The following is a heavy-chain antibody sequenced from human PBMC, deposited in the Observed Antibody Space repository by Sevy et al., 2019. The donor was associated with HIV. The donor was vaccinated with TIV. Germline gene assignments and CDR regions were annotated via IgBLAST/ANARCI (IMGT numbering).Heavy chain of an antibody. CDR1: GFTFSSYA. V-gene: IGHV3-23*01. D-gene: IGHD3-10*02. Sequence: GGSLGLSCAASGFTFSSYAMTWVRQAPGKGLEWVSTLSFGCGKINYADSVKGRFTISRDNSKNTLYLQMNSLRAEDTAVYYCAREGCSKPHDYWGQGTLVTVSS. CDR2: LSFGCGKI. J-gene: IGHJ4*02. CDR3: AREGCSKPHDY.